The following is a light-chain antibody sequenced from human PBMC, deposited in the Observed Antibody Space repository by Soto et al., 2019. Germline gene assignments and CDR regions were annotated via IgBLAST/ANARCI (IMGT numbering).Light chain of an antibody. CDR1: SGHSNYH. CDR2: SNSDHNH. Sequence: QLVLTQSPSASASLGASVKLTCTLSSGHSNYHIAWHQLHPEKGPRFLMKSNSDHNHMRGDGIPDRFSGSISGAERYLTISSLQSEDEADYYCQTWATDIAVFGGGTKLTVL. V-gene: IGLV4-69*01. J-gene: IGLJ3*02. CDR3: QTWATDIAV.